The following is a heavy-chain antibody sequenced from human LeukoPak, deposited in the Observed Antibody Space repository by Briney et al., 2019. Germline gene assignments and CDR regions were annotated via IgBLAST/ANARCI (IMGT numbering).Heavy chain of an antibody. D-gene: IGHD3-10*01. J-gene: IGHJ6*03. CDR3: AGTYNRFGVHYMDV. CDR2: ISTSGST. V-gene: IGHV4-61*02. CDR1: GGSISSGSYY. Sequence: SQTLSLTCTVSGGSISSGSYYWSWIRQPAGKGLEWIGRISTSGSTNYNPSLKSRVTISVDTSKNQFSLKLNSVTAADTAVYYCAGTYNRFGVHYMDVWGKGTTVTISS.